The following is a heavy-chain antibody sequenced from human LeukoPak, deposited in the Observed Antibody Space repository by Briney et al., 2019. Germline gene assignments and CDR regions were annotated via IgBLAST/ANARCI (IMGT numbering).Heavy chain of an antibody. Sequence: PGGSLRLSCAASGFTVSSDYMSWVRQAPGKGLEWVSVIYSGGSTYYADSVKGRFTISRDKSKNTVYLQMNSLRFEDTAMYYCARNRFDPWGQGTLVTVSS. V-gene: IGHV3-53*05. J-gene: IGHJ5*02. CDR2: IYSGGST. CDR1: GFTVSSDY. CDR3: ARNRFDP.